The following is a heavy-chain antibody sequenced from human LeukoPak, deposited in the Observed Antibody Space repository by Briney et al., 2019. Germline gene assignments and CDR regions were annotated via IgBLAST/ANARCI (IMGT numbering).Heavy chain of an antibody. J-gene: IGHJ5*02. D-gene: IGHD3-9*01. Sequence: KPSETLSLTCAVYGGSFSGYYWSWIRQPPGKGLEWIGEINHSGSTNYNPSLKSRVTISVDTSKNQFSLKLSSVTAADTAVYYCARSRLRTVLRYFDWLPSFDPWGQGTLVTVSS. V-gene: IGHV4-34*01. CDR1: GGSFSGYY. CDR2: INHSGST. CDR3: ARSRLRTVLRYFDWLPSFDP.